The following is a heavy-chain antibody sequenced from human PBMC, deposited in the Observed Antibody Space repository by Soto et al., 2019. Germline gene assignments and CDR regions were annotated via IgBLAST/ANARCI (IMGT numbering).Heavy chain of an antibody. Sequence: SETLSLTCTVSGGSISSYYLSWIRQPPGKGLEWIGYIYYSGSTNYNPSLKSRVTISVDTSKNQFSLKLSSVTAADTAVYYCARGVYCSGGSCYGIRSYYFDYWGQGTLVTVSS. V-gene: IGHV4-59*01. D-gene: IGHD2-15*01. CDR2: IYYSGST. J-gene: IGHJ4*02. CDR3: ARGVYCSGGSCYGIRSYYFDY. CDR1: GGSISSYY.